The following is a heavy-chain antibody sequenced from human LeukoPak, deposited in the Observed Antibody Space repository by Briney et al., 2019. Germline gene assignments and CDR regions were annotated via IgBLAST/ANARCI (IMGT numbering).Heavy chain of an antibody. D-gene: IGHD3-3*01. J-gene: IGHJ4*02. CDR3: ARVRERDFWSGYYTTQYYFDY. V-gene: IGHV3-21*01. CDR2: ISSSSYI. CDR1: GFTFSSYS. Sequence: GGSLRLSCAASGFTFSSYSMNWVRQAPGKGLEWVSSISSSSYIYYADSVKGRFTISRDNAKNSLYLQMNSLRAEDTAVYYCARVRERDFWSGYYTTQYYFDYWGQGTLVTVSS.